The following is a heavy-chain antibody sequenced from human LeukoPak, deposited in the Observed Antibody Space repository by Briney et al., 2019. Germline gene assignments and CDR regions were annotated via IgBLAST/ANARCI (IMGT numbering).Heavy chain of an antibody. D-gene: IGHD2-15*01. J-gene: IGHJ4*02. V-gene: IGHV3-11*04. CDR2: ISSGGSTI. CDR1: GFTFSDYY. Sequence: GGSLRLSCAVSGFTFSDYYMSWIRQAPGKGLEWVSYISSGGSTISHADSVKGRFTISRDNAKNSLYLQMNSLRAEDTAVYYCARDSPRYCSGGSCYGVDYWGQGTLVTVSS. CDR3: ARDSPRYCSGGSCYGVDY.